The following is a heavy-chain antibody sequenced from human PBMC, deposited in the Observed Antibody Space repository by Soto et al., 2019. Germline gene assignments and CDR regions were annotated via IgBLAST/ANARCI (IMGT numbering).Heavy chain of an antibody. V-gene: IGHV1-69*13. D-gene: IGHD5-12*01. CDR2: IIPIFGTA. CDR1: GGTFSSYA. CDR3: ARLKTSRRDGYNYPAFDI. Sequence: SVKVSGKASGGTFSSYAISWVRQAPGQGLEWMGGIIPIFGTANYAQKFQGRVTITADESTSTAYMELSSLRSEDTAVYYCARLKTSRRDGYNYPAFDIWGQGTMVTVSS. J-gene: IGHJ3*02.